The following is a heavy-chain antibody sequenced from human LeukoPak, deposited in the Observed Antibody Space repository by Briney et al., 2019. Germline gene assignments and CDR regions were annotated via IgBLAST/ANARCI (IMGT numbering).Heavy chain of an antibody. J-gene: IGHJ4*02. CDR1: GFTFSSYA. V-gene: IGHV3-23*01. CDR2: ISGSGGST. CDR3: ARARFGYNRGPFDY. Sequence: PGGSLRLSCAASGFTFSSYAMSWVRQAPGKGLEWVSGISGSGGSTYYADSVKGRFTISRDNSKNTLYLQMNSLRPEDTAVYYCARARFGYNRGPFDYWGQGNLVTVSS. D-gene: IGHD5-24*01.